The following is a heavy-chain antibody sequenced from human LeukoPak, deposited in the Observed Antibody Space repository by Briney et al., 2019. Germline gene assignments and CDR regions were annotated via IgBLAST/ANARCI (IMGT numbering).Heavy chain of an antibody. CDR1: GFTFSRYA. Sequence: GSLSLSCASAGFTFSRYAMSGVRQAPGKGLEWVSAISGSGGTTYYADSVKGRFTISRDNSKSTLYLQMNSLRAEDTAVYYCAKEDCGVDCSTFDYWGQGTLVTVSS. CDR2: ISGSGGTT. CDR3: AKEDCGVDCSTFDY. V-gene: IGHV3-23*01. J-gene: IGHJ4*02. D-gene: IGHD2-21*02.